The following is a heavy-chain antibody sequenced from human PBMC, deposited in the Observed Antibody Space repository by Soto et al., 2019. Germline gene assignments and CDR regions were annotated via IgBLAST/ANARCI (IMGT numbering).Heavy chain of an antibody. Sequence: EVQLVESGGGLVQPGGSLRLSCAASGFTVSSNYMSWVRQAPGKGLEWVSVIYSGGSTYYADSVKGRFTISRDNSKNTLYLQMNSLRAEDTDVYYCAREISSWSRSRGWFDPWGQGPLVTVSS. CDR3: AREISSWSRSRGWFDP. D-gene: IGHD6-13*01. CDR1: GFTVSSNY. J-gene: IGHJ5*02. V-gene: IGHV3-66*01. CDR2: IYSGGST.